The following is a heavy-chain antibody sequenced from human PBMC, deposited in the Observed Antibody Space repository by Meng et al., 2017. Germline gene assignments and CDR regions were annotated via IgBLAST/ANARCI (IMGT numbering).Heavy chain of an antibody. CDR2: IYWDDDK. D-gene: IGHD2-21*02. J-gene: IGHJ5*02. CDR1: GFSHTTMGVG. CDR3: AHRRGDSREGWFDP. V-gene: IGHV2-5*02. Sequence: QLTSMSSCPRLLKPPRTHTLTYPFVGFSHTTMGVGVGWIRPPPGKALEWLALIYWDDDKRYSPSLKSRLTITKDTSKNQVVLTMTNMDPVDTATYYCAHRRGDSREGWFDPWGQGTLVTVSS.